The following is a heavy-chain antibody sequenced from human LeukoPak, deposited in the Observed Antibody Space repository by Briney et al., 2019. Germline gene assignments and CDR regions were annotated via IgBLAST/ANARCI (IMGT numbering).Heavy chain of an antibody. CDR3: AKDGGVRGPDYYYYMDV. Sequence: GGSLRLSCATSGFTLSSYGMHWVRQAPGKGLEWVAFIRYNGNNKYYADSVKGRFTISRDTSKNTLYLQMYSLRSEDTAVYYCAKDGGVRGPDYYYYMDVWGKGTTVTISS. CDR2: IRYNGNNK. V-gene: IGHV3-30*02. D-gene: IGHD3-10*01. J-gene: IGHJ6*03. CDR1: GFTLSSYG.